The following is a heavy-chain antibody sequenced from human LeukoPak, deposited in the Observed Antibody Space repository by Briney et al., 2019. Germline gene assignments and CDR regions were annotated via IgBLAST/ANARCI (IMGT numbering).Heavy chain of an antibody. CDR2: ISAYNGNT. V-gene: IGHV1-18*01. Sequence: ASVKVSCNSSGYTFTSYGIRWVRQAPGQGLEWMGWISAYNGNTNYAQKLQGRVTMTTDTSTSTAYMELRSLRSDDTAVYYCARDREWLRLGGDFDYWGQGTLVTVSS. CDR3: ARDREWLRLGGDFDY. J-gene: IGHJ4*02. CDR1: GYTFTSYG. D-gene: IGHD5-12*01.